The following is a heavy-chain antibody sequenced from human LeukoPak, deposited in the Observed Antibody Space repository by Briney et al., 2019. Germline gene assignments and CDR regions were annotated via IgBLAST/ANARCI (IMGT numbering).Heavy chain of an antibody. J-gene: IGHJ4*02. Sequence: GGSLRLSCAASGFTFSNAWMSWVRQAPGKGLEWVGRIKSKTDGGTTDYAAPVKGRFTISRDDSKNTLYLQMNSLKTEDTAVYYCTTVQAVAGRAFDYWGRGTLVTVSS. D-gene: IGHD6-19*01. V-gene: IGHV3-15*01. CDR2: IKSKTDGGTT. CDR1: GFTFSNAW. CDR3: TTVQAVAGRAFDY.